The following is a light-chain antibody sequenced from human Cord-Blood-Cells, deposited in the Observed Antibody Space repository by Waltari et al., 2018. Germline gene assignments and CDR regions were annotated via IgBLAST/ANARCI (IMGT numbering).Light chain of an antibody. CDR1: QSISSW. Sequence: DIQMTQSPSTLSASVGDRVTITCRASQSISSWLAWYQQKPGKAPKLLIYDASSLESGVPSRFSCSGSGTEFTLTISSLQPDDFATYYCQHYNSYWTFGQGTKVEIK. CDR3: QHYNSYWT. J-gene: IGKJ1*01. V-gene: IGKV1-5*01. CDR2: DAS.